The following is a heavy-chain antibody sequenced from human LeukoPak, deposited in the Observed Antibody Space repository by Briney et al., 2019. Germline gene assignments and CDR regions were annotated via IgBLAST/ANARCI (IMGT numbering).Heavy chain of an antibody. V-gene: IGHV1-69*05. CDR2: IIPIFGTA. Sequence: SVKVSCKASGGTFSSYAISWVRQDPGQGLEWMGGIIPIFGTANYAQKFQGRVTITTDESTSTAYMELSSLRSEDTAVYYCARSVFGVVIGGVGFDYWGQGTLVTVSS. D-gene: IGHD3-3*01. CDR3: ARSVFGVVIGGVGFDY. CDR1: GGTFSSYA. J-gene: IGHJ4*02.